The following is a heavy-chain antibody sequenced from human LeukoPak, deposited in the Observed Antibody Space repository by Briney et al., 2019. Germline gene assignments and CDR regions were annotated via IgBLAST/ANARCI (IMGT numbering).Heavy chain of an antibody. D-gene: IGHD4-23*01. CDR2: IYYDGTNK. V-gene: IGHV3-33*01. CDR3: ARQSTVATDW. CDR1: GFIFSNYG. J-gene: IGHJ4*02. Sequence: GTSLRLSCAASGFIFSNYGMHWVRQAPGKGLEWVALIYYDGTNKYYADSVKGRFTISRDNSKNTLFLQMNSLRVEDTGVYYCARQSTVATDWWGQGTLVTVSS.